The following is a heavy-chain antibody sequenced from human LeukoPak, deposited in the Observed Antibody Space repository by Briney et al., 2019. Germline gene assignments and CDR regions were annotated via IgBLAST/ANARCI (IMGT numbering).Heavy chain of an antibody. CDR1: GGSISSYY. J-gene: IGHJ4*02. CDR3: ARRPSGPGPFDY. V-gene: IGHV4-59*08. D-gene: IGHD7-27*01. CDR2: IYYSGST. Sequence: SETLSLTCTVSGGSISSYYWSWIRQPPGKGLEWIGYIYYSGSTNYNPSLKSRVTISVDTSKNQFSLKLSPVTAADTAVYYCARRPSGPGPFDYWGQGTLVTVSS.